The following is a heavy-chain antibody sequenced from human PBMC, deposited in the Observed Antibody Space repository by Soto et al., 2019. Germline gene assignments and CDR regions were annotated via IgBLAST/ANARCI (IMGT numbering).Heavy chain of an antibody. CDR3: ASLAAPLWFGELIDY. Sequence: PSETVYLTCIVSGGSISSSSYYWGWIRQPPGKGLEWIGSIYYSGSTYYNPSLKSRVTISVDTSKNQFSLKLSSVTAADTAVYYCASLAAPLWFGELIDYWGQGTLVTVSS. D-gene: IGHD3-10*01. V-gene: IGHV4-39*01. J-gene: IGHJ4*02. CDR1: GGSISSSSYY. CDR2: IYYSGST.